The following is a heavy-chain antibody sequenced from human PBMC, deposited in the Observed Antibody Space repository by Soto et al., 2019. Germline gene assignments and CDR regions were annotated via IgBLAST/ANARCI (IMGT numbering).Heavy chain of an antibody. V-gene: IGHV1-18*01. J-gene: IGHJ5*02. CDR1: GYTFTSYG. D-gene: IGHD3-16*01. CDR2: ISAYNGNT. Sequence: QVQLVQSGAEVKKPGASVKVSCKASGYTFTSYGISWVRQAPGQGLEWMGWISAYNGNTNYAQKLQGRVTMTTDTSTTTAYGERRSRRSDDPAVYYCARDRRGGWGEFSPWGQGTLVTVSS. CDR3: ARDRRGGWGEFSP.